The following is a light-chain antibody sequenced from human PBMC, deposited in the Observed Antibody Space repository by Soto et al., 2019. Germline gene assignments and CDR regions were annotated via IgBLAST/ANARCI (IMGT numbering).Light chain of an antibody. V-gene: IGKV1-12*01. Sequence: EIPMTQSPSSVSASVGHRVNITCRERQGINSWLAWDQRNPWKAPTLLIYAAPSLQSGVPSRFSRSGSGTDFTLTISSLQPEDFATYYCQQAYSSPRTFGQGTKVEIK. CDR3: QQAYSSPRT. J-gene: IGKJ2*02. CDR1: QGINSW. CDR2: AAP.